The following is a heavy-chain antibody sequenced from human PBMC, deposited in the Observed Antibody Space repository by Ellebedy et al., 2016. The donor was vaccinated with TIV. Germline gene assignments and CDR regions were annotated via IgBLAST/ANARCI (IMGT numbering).Heavy chain of an antibody. V-gene: IGHV3-30*18. CDR3: AKDMIGGSGSDNEHYYGMDV. J-gene: IGHJ6*02. CDR1: GFTFSSYG. D-gene: IGHD3-10*01. Sequence: GGSLRLXXAASGFTFSSYGMHWVRQAPGKGLEWVAVISYDGSNKYYADSVKGRFTISRDNSKNTLYLQMNSLRAEDTAVYYCAKDMIGGSGSDNEHYYGMDVWGQGTTVTVSS. CDR2: ISYDGSNK.